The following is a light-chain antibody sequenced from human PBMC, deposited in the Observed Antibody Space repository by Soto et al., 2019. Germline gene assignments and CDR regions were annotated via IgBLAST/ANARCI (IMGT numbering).Light chain of an antibody. Sequence: DIQMTQSPSTLSASVGDRVTITCRASQTISSWLAWYQQKPGKAPKLLIYKASSLERGVPSRFSGSGSGTELTLTTSSLQSDDFATYYCQQYNSYPWTFGQGTSVEL. CDR3: QQYNSYPWT. CDR1: QTISSW. CDR2: KAS. V-gene: IGKV1-5*03. J-gene: IGKJ1*01.